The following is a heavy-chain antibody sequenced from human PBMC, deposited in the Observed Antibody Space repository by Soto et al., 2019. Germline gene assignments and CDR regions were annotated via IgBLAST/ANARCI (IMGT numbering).Heavy chain of an antibody. CDR1: GYTFTSYG. D-gene: IGHD3-22*01. CDR3: ARGGPNGYDSSGYYGGTLHYYCGMDV. J-gene: IGHJ6*02. V-gene: IGHV1-18*01. CDR2: ISAYNGNT. Sequence: EASVKVSCKASGYTFTSYGISWVRQAPGQGLEWMGWISAYNGNTNYAQKLQGRVTMTTDTSTSTAYMELRSLRSDDTAVYYCARGGPNGYDSSGYYGGTLHYYCGMDVWGQGTTVTVSS.